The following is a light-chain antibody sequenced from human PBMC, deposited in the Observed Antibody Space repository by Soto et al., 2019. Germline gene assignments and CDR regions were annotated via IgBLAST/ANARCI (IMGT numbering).Light chain of an antibody. CDR2: DAS. J-gene: IGKJ2*01. Sequence: DIQMTQSPSTLSASVGDRVTITCRASQSINSWLAWYQQKPGKVPKVLIYDASTLESGVPSRFSGSGSGTELTLTISSLQPEDFATYYCQQYFGPLYAFGQGTKLEI. CDR1: QSINSW. V-gene: IGKV1-5*01. CDR3: QQYFGPLYA.